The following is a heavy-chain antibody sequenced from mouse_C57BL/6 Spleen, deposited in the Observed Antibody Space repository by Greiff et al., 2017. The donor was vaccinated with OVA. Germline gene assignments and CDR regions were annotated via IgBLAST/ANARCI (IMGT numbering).Heavy chain of an antibody. J-gene: IGHJ4*01. Sequence: QVQLQQPGAELVRPGSSVKLSCKASGYTFTSYWMHWVKQRPIQGLEWIGNIDPSDSETHYNQKFKDKATLTVDKSSSTAYIQLSSLTSEDSAVYYCARGYYYAMDYWGQGTSVTVSS. CDR1: GYTFTSYW. CDR3: ARGYYYAMDY. CDR2: IDPSDSET. V-gene: IGHV1-52*01.